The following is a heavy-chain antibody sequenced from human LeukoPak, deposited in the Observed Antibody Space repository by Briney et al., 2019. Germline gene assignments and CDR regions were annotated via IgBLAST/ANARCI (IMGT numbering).Heavy chain of an antibody. CDR3: AKDPQVGATYFDY. J-gene: IGHJ4*02. CDR1: GFTFSSYW. Sequence: GGSLRLSCAASGFTFSSYWMSWVRQAPGKGLEWVANIKQDGSEKYYVDSVKGRFTISRDNSKNTLYLQMNSLRAEDTAVYYCAKDPQVGATYFDYWGQGTLVTVSS. CDR2: IKQDGSEK. D-gene: IGHD1-26*01. V-gene: IGHV3-7*01.